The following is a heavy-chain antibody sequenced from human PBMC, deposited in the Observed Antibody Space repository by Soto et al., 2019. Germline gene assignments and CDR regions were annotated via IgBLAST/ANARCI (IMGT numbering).Heavy chain of an antibody. Sequence: QVQLQESGPGLVKPSETLSLTCTVSGGSISSYYWSWIRQPPGKGLEWIGYIYYSGSTKYNPSLKSRVTMSADTSKNQFSLKLSSVTAADTAVYYCARWGSSSSSGLDFWGQGTLVTVSS. J-gene: IGHJ4*02. D-gene: IGHD6-6*01. V-gene: IGHV4-59*08. CDR2: IYYSGST. CDR1: GGSISSYY. CDR3: ARWGSSSSSGLDF.